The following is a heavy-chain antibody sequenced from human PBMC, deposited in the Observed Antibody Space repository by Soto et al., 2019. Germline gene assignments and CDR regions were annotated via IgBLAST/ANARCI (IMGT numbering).Heavy chain of an antibody. CDR3: AAGEASSRNLAPYYLDF. CDR1: GRSIRNYF. CDR2: IHYSGTT. V-gene: IGHV4-59*01. J-gene: IGHJ4*02. Sequence: PXETRPRPCTVAGRSIRNYFWTWTRQPPGKGLEWIGYIHYSGTTSFFPSYNPSLRSRVTISEDTSKNQFSLKLLSVTTSDTAVYFCAAGEASSRNLAPYYLDFWGQGTLVSASS. D-gene: IGHD6-13*01.